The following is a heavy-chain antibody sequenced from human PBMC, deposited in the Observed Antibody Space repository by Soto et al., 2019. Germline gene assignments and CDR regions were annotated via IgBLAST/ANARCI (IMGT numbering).Heavy chain of an antibody. J-gene: IGHJ5*02. CDR1: GYTFTGYY. CDR2: INPNSGGT. V-gene: IGHV1-2*04. D-gene: IGHD3-16*01. Sequence: ASVKVSCKAYGYTFTGYYMHWVRQAPGQGLEWMGWINPNSGGTNYAQKFQGWVTMTRDTSISTAYMELSRLRSDDTAVYYCASAVWNHPGTNGIDTWGQRNLLTVSS. CDR3: ASAVWNHPGTNGIDT.